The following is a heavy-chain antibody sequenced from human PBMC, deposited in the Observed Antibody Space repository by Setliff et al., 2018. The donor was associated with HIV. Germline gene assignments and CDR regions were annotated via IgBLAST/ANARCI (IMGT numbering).Heavy chain of an antibody. J-gene: IGHJ5*02. D-gene: IGHD3-10*01. V-gene: IGHV4-59*12. CDR3: ARTYPLSTGSPYNWFDP. CDR1: GGSMSSYY. Sequence: SETLSLTCTVSGGSMSSYYWSWIRQPPGKGLEWIGSIYYTGSTDYNPSLMSRVTISLDTPKNQFSLKLTSVTAADTAVYYCARTYPLSTGSPYNWFDPWGQGTLVTVSS. CDR2: IYYTGST.